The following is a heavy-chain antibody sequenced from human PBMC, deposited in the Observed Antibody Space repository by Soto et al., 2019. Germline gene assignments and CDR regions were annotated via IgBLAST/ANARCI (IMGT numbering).Heavy chain of an antibody. V-gene: IGHV3-33*01. J-gene: IGHJ4*02. CDR1: GFPFRSYG. Sequence: PGGSLRLSCEGSGFPFRSYGIQWVRQAPGKGLEWLGLIWNDGSHAYYADSVKGRFTISRDNSKNTVFLQVSNLRAEDTAVYFCARDKTDSGGYSDSWGQGTLVTVYS. D-gene: IGHD2-15*01. CDR2: IWNDGSHA. CDR3: ARDKTDSGGYSDS.